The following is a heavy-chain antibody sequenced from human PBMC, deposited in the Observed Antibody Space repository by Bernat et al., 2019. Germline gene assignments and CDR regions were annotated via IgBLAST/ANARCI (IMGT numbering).Heavy chain of an antibody. CDR2: IRSKAYGGTT. J-gene: IGHJ4*02. D-gene: IGHD3-9*01. CDR1: GFTFGDYA. V-gene: IGHV3-49*04. Sequence: EVQLVESGGGLVQPGRSLRLSCTASGFTFGDYAMSWVRQAPGKGLEWVGFIRSKAYGGTTEYAASVKGRFTISRDDSKSIAYMQMNSLKTEDTAVYYCTRTILRYCDWFLSFDYWGQGTLVTVSS. CDR3: TRTILRYCDWFLSFDY.